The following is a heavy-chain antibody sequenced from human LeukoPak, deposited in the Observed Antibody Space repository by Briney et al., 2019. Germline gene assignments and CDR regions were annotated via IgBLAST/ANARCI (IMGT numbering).Heavy chain of an antibody. V-gene: IGHV1-18*01. CDR2: INPNSGGT. D-gene: IGHD2-8*01. CDR1: GYTFTSYG. Sequence: ASVKVSCKASGYTFTSYGISWVRQAPGQGLEWMGWINPNSGGTNYAQKFKGGVTMTTDTSLNTIYMELRSLRLDDTAVYFCARGSFLGTSSWFDPWGQGTLVTVSS. J-gene: IGHJ5*02. CDR3: ARGSFLGTSSWFDP.